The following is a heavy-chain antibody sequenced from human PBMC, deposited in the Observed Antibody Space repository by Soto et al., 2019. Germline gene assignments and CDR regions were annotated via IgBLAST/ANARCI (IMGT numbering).Heavy chain of an antibody. D-gene: IGHD3-3*01. CDR1: GFPFISYA. Sequence: QVQLVESGGGVFQPGRPLSLSCAASGFPFISYARHWVRQAPGKGLEWVAVISYDGSNKYYADSVKGRFTISRDNSKNTLYLQMNSLRAEDTAVYYCASYDFWSGYYGHWGQGTLVTVSS. J-gene: IGHJ4*02. CDR3: ASYDFWSGYYGH. CDR2: ISYDGSNK. V-gene: IGHV3-30-3*01.